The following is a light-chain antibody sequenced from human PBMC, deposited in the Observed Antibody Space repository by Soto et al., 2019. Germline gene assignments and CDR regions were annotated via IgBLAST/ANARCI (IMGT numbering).Light chain of an antibody. V-gene: IGKV1-33*01. CDR3: QQYHNLPPT. Sequence: DIQMTQSPSSLSASVGDRVTITCQASQGINNYLIWYQQKPGKAPKLLIYDASSLQTGVPSRFSGAASGTHFTFTISSLQPEDVATYYCQQYHNLPPTFGQGTKLEIK. J-gene: IGKJ2*01. CDR2: DAS. CDR1: QGINNY.